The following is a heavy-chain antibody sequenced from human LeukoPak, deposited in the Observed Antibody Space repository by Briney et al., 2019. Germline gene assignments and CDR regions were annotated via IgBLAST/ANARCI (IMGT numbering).Heavy chain of an antibody. V-gene: IGHV3-23*01. D-gene: IGHD2-2*03. Sequence: PGGSLRLSCAASGFTFNSYAMSWVRQAPWERLQWVSGISDSGGNTYYADSVRGRFTISRDNSKNTLYLQMNSLRAEDTAVYYCAKEGFAGYCSSTSCYPEGYWGQGTLVTVSS. CDR1: GFTFNSYA. J-gene: IGHJ4*02. CDR3: AKEGFAGYCSSTSCYPEGY. CDR2: ISDSGGNT.